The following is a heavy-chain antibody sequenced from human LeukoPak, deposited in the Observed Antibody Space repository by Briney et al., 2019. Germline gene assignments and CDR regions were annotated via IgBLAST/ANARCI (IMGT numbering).Heavy chain of an antibody. Sequence: GGSLRLSCAASGFTFSSYAMSWVRQAPGKGLEWVSVISNSGGSTFYADSVKGRFTISRDNSKNTLYLQMDSLRAEDTAVYYCAKRASGSGTSLYYFDYWGQGTLVTVSS. CDR3: AKRASGSGTSLYYFDY. J-gene: IGHJ4*02. D-gene: IGHD3-10*01. CDR2: ISNSGGST. CDR1: GFTFSSYA. V-gene: IGHV3-23*01.